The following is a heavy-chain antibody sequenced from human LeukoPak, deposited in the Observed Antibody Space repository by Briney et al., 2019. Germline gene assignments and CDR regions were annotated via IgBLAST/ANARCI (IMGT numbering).Heavy chain of an antibody. CDR2: INPNSGGT. V-gene: IGHV1-2*02. D-gene: IGHD2-2*02. CDR1: GYTFTGYY. CDR3: ARVLGARYCSSTSCYTEGSGGY. J-gene: IGHJ4*02. Sequence: ASVKVSCKASGYTFTGYYMHWVRQAPGQGLEWMGWINPNSGGTNYAQKFQGRVTVTRDTSISTAYMELSRLRSDDTAVYYCARVLGARYCSSTSCYTEGSGGYWGQGTLVTVSS.